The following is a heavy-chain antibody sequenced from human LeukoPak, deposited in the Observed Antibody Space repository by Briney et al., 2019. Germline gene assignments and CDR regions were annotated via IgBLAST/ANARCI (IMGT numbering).Heavy chain of an antibody. CDR1: GGSFSGYY. V-gene: IGHV4-34*01. CDR3: ARIRRYMVRGVISSYYYYMDV. D-gene: IGHD3-10*01. CDR2: INHSGST. Sequence: SETLSLTCAVYGGSFSGYYWSWIRQPPGKGLEWIGEINHSGSTNYNPSLKSRVTISVDTSKNQFSLKLSSVTAADTAVYYCARIRRYMVRGVISSYYYYMDVWGKGTTVTVSS. J-gene: IGHJ6*03.